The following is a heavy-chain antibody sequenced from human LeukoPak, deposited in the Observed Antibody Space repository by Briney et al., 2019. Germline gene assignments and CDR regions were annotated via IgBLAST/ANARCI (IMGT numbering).Heavy chain of an antibody. Sequence: SETLSLTCTVSGGSISSGSYFWSWIRQPAGKGLEWIGRIYSSGSTNYNPSLKSRITISVDTSKNQFFLKLSPVTAADTAMYYCARVDCSGTSCYKGKYYFDNWGQGTLVTVSS. V-gene: IGHV4-61*02. D-gene: IGHD2-2*02. CDR2: IYSSGST. CDR3: ARVDCSGTSCYKGKYYFDN. CDR1: GGSISSGSYF. J-gene: IGHJ4*02.